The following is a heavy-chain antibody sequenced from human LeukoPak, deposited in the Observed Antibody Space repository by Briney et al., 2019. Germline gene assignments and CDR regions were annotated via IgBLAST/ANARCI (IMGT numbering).Heavy chain of an antibody. CDR1: GLTVSSNY. J-gene: IGHJ4*02. V-gene: IGHV3-53*01. CDR2: IYSDGTT. CDR3: ARAGYYSGSGDSGEIDF. Sequence: GGSLRLSCPVSGLTVSSNYMSWVRQAPGKGLEWVSLIYSDGTTYYADSVKGRFSISGDNSKNTVYLQMNSLRAEDTAMYYCARAGYYSGSGDSGEIDFWGQGTLVTVSS. D-gene: IGHD3-10*01.